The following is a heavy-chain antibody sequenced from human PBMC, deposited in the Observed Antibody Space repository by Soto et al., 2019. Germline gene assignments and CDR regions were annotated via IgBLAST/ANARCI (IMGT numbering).Heavy chain of an antibody. V-gene: IGHV3-23*01. D-gene: IGHD3-22*01. CDR2: ISGSGDRT. CDR3: VKDDGGYASIAAH. CDR1: GITISNYP. J-gene: IGHJ4*02. Sequence: EVQLLESGGGLVQPGGSLRLSCAASGITISNYPMSWVRQAPGKGLDWVSGISGSGDRTYYADSAKGRFTISKDITKNSLCVQVDNLGVEDTAVYFCVKDDGGYASIAAHWGQGTLVTVSS.